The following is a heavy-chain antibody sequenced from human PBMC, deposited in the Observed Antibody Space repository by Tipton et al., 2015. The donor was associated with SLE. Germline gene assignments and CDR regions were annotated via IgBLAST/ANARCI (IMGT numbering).Heavy chain of an antibody. CDR3: ARSYCSGGRCNSKAFDI. CDR1: GFTFSSYW. CDR2: IKQDGSEK. J-gene: IGHJ3*02. D-gene: IGHD2-15*01. V-gene: IGHV3-7*01. Sequence: SLRLSCAASGFTFSSYWMSWVRQAPGKGLEWVANIKQDGSEKYYVDSVKGRFTISRDNAKNSLYLQMNSLRAEDAAVYYCARSYCSGGRCNSKAFDIWGQGTMVTVSS.